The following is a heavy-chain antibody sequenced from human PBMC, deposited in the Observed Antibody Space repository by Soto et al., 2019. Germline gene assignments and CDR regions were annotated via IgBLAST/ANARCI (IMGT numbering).Heavy chain of an antibody. CDR1: GFTFSSYA. CDR3: ARSIAVADLDY. Sequence: QVQLVESGGGVVQPGRSLRLSCAASGFTFSSYAMHWVRQAPGKGLEWVAVISYDGSNKYYADSVKGRFTISRDNSKNTLYLQMNSLRAEDTAVYYCARSIAVADLDYWGQXTLVXVXS. J-gene: IGHJ4*02. V-gene: IGHV3-30-3*01. D-gene: IGHD6-19*01. CDR2: ISYDGSNK.